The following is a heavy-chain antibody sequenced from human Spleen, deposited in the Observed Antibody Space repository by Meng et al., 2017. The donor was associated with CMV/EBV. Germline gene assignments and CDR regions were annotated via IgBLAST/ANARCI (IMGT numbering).Heavy chain of an antibody. V-gene: IGHV3-23*01. CDR2: ISGSGGSA. CDR1: GFTFSSYA. Sequence: GESLKISCAASGFTFSSYAMSWVRQAPGKGLEWVSAISGSGGSAYYVDSVKGRFTISRDNAKNSLYLQMNSLRAEDTAVYYCARSETLNYFDYWGQGPLVTVSS. J-gene: IGHJ4*02. CDR3: ARSETLNYFDY. D-gene: IGHD4-23*01.